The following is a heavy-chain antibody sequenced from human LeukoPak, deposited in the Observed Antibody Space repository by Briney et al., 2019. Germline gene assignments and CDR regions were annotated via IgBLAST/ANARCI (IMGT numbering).Heavy chain of an antibody. CDR3: ASAGLYNWNYEGAAYFDY. CDR2: IPYDGSNK. Sequence: GGSLRLSCAASGFTFSSYAMHWVRQAPGKGLEWVAVIPYDGSNKYYADSVKGRFTISRDNSKNTLYLQMNSLRAEDTALYYCASAGLYNWNYEGAAYFDYWGQGTLVTVPS. D-gene: IGHD1-7*01. J-gene: IGHJ4*02. V-gene: IGHV3-30*04. CDR1: GFTFSSYA.